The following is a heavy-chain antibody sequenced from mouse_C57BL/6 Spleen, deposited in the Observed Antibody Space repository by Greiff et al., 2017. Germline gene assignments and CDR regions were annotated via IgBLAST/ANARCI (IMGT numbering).Heavy chain of an antibody. V-gene: IGHV1-47*01. D-gene: IGHD2-4*01. J-gene: IGHJ4*01. CDR2: FHPYNDDT. CDR1: GYTFTTYP. CDR3: ARPGDDYGESYAMDY. Sequence: QVQLKESGAELVKPGASVKMSCKASGYTFTTYPIEWMKQNHGKSLEWIGNFHPYNDDTKYNEKFKGKATLTVEKSSSTVYLELSRLTSDDSAVYYCARPGDDYGESYAMDYWGQGTSVTVSS.